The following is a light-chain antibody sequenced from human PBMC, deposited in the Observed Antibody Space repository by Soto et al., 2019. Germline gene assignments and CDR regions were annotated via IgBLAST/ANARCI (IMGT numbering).Light chain of an antibody. CDR1: NIYVGSYNL. CDR3: CTYASTSTSLV. Sequence: QSALAQPASVSGSPGQSITVSCTGTNIYVGSYNLISWYQQHPGKAPKLMIYEANKRPSGVSNRFSGSKSGNTASLTISGLQAEDEAEYFCCTYASTSTSLVFGTGTKVTVL. J-gene: IGLJ1*01. CDR2: EAN. V-gene: IGLV2-23*01.